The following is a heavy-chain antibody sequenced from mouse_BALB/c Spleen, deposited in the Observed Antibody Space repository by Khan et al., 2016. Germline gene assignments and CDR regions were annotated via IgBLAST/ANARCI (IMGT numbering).Heavy chain of an antibody. Sequence: QVQLKQSGAELMKPGASVKISCKATGYTFSSYWLEWVKQRPGHGLEWIGDILPGSGNINFNERFKDKVTFSADTSSNTAYLDLSSLTSEDSAVYYCARGNGWDQGTTLTVSS. J-gene: IGHJ2*01. CDR2: ILPGSGNI. V-gene: IGHV1-9*01. CDR3: ARGNG. CDR1: GYTFSSYW.